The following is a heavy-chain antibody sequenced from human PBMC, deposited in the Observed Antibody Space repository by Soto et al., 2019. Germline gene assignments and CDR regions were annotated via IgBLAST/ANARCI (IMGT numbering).Heavy chain of an antibody. D-gene: IGHD3-16*01. Sequence: SETLSLTCTVSGGSIRTTSSFWGWFRQPPGKGLEWIASVYHSGSTYYSPSLKSRVTLSVDTSNNQFSLTLSSVTAADTAVYFCARDFGWFDSWGQGTLVTVSS. CDR3: ARDFGWFDS. CDR2: VYHSGST. J-gene: IGHJ5*01. CDR1: GGSIRTTSSF. V-gene: IGHV4-39*01.